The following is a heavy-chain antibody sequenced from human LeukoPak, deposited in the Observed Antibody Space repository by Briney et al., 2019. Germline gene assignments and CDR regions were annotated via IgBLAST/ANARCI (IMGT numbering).Heavy chain of an antibody. D-gene: IGHD6-13*01. CDR1: GFTFSSYS. V-gene: IGHV3-48*04. Sequence: PGGSLRLSCAASGFTFSSYSMNWVRQAPGKGLEWVSYISSSSSTIYYADSVKGRFTISRDNSKNSLFLQMDSLTTEDTALYYCAKDWGVAAAGSLDSWGQGTLVTVSS. J-gene: IGHJ4*02. CDR2: ISSSSSTI. CDR3: AKDWGVAAAGSLDS.